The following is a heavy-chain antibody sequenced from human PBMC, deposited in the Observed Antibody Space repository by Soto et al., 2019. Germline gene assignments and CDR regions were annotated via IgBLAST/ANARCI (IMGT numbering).Heavy chain of an antibody. Sequence: ASVKVSCKASGYTFTGYYMHWVRQAPGQGLEWMGWINPNSGGTNYAQKFQGRVTMTRDTSISTAYMELSRLRSDDTAVCYCARDAREGLEWLSPGDYYYYGMDVWGQGTTVTVSS. J-gene: IGHJ6*02. CDR3: ARDAREGLEWLSPGDYYYYGMDV. CDR1: GYTFTGYY. CDR2: INPNSGGT. D-gene: IGHD3-3*01. V-gene: IGHV1-2*02.